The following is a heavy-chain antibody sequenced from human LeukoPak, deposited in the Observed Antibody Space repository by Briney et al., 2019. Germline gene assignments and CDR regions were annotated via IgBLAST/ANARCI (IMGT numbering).Heavy chain of an antibody. CDR2: IHYSGNS. CDR3: ALAPNSNWFDF. J-gene: IGHJ5*01. V-gene: IGHV4-59*08. CDR1: GDSISNFY. D-gene: IGHD2-8*01. Sequence: SETLSLTCSISGDSISNFYWNWIRQPPGKRLEWIGNIHYSGNSNYNPSLQSRVTISIDTSRKQLFLKLSSVTAADTAVYYCALAPNSNWFDFWGQGTLVTVSS.